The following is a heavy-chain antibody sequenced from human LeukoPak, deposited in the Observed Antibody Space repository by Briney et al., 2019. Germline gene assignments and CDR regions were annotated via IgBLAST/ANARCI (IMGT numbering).Heavy chain of an antibody. D-gene: IGHD3-10*01. CDR3: ARGTLWFGELSHIFDY. CDR1: GFTFSSYG. J-gene: IGHJ4*02. V-gene: IGHV3-33*01. Sequence: GRSLRLSCAASGFTFSSYGMHWVRQAPGKGLEWVAVIWYDGSNKYYADSVKGRFTISRENSKNTLYLQMNSLRAEDTAVYYCARGTLWFGELSHIFDYWGQGTLVTVSS. CDR2: IWYDGSNK.